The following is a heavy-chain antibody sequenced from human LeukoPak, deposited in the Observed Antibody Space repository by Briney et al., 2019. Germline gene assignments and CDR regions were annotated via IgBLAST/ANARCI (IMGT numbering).Heavy chain of an antibody. CDR3: ARQAKDTSGSYWVDY. J-gene: IGHJ4*02. V-gene: IGHV5-51*01. CDR2: ICPGDSDT. CDR1: GYDFTTYW. D-gene: IGHD3-10*01. Sequence: GESLKISCKGSGYDFTTYWIGWVRQMPGKGLEWMGIICPGDSDTRYSPSFQGQVTISADKSISTAYLQWSSLRASDTAIYYCARQAKDTSGSYWVDYWGQGTLVTVSS.